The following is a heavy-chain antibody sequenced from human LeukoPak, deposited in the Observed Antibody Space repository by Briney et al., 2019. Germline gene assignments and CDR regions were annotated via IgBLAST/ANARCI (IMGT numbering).Heavy chain of an antibody. J-gene: IGHJ4*02. CDR3: ARGPGPADDGGGYCFDY. CDR1: GSTFTRYH. Sequence: EASVKVSCKASGSTFTRYHMHWVRQAPGQGLEWMGTINPRGGYTSYAQKFQGRVTMTRDTSTSTVYMGLRSLRSEDTAVYYCARGPGPADDGGGYCFDYWGQGTLVTVSS. D-gene: IGHD3-22*01. V-gene: IGHV1-46*01. CDR2: INPRGGYT.